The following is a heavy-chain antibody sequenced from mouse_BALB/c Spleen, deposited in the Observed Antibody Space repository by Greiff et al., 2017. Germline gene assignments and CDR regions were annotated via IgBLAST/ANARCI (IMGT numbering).Heavy chain of an antibody. Sequence: VQLQQSGPELVKPGASVKISCKASGYAFSSSWMNWVKQRPGQGLEWIGRIYPGDGDTNYNGKFKGKATLTADKSSSTAYMQLSSLTSVDSAVYFCAREDDGYSWFAYWGQGTLVTVSA. CDR3: AREDDGYSWFAY. J-gene: IGHJ3*01. CDR2: IYPGDGDT. D-gene: IGHD2-3*01. CDR1: GYAFSSSW. V-gene: IGHV1-82*01.